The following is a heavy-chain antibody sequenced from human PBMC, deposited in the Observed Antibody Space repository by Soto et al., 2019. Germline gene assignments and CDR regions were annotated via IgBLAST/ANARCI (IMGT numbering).Heavy chain of an antibody. Sequence: QITLKESGPTLVKPTQTLTLTCTFSAFSLSTGGVGVGWIRQPPGKALEWLALIYWDDDKRYSPSLRSRLTITKDTSKKQVVLTMSNMDAVDTATYYCIQSRCGGDCLQSYASYYYYGMDVWGQGTTVTVSS. J-gene: IGHJ6*02. CDR2: IYWDDDK. CDR1: AFSLSTGGVG. D-gene: IGHD2-21*02. V-gene: IGHV2-5*02. CDR3: IQSRCGGDCLQSYASYYYYGMDV.